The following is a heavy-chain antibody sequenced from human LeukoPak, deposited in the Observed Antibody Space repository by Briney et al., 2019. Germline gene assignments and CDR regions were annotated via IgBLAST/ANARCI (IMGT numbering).Heavy chain of an antibody. CDR1: GGSISTDLYY. V-gene: IGHV4-61*02. Sequence: SETLSLTCTVSGGSISTDLYYWTWIRQPAGKGLEWVGRIYSNGWTDYNPPLKSRVSISIDTSKNHFSLKMSLATAADTALYYCARGSGWNSFDPWGQGTLVTVSS. CDR2: IYSNGWT. CDR3: ARGSGWNSFDP. D-gene: IGHD6-19*01. J-gene: IGHJ5*02.